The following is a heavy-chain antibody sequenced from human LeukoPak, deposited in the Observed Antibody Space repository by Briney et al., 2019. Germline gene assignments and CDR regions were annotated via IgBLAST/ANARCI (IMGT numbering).Heavy chain of an antibody. J-gene: IGHJ5*02. V-gene: IGHV3-23*01. CDR2: ISCSGGST. D-gene: IGHD5-18*01. CDR1: GFTFSIYA. Sequence: GGSLRLSCAASGFTFSIYAMSCVRQAPGKGLEWVSAISCSGGSTYYADSVKGRLTISRDNSKNTLYLQMNSLRAEDTAVYYCAKTSGYSYGWFDPWGQGTLVTVSS. CDR3: AKTSGYSYGWFDP.